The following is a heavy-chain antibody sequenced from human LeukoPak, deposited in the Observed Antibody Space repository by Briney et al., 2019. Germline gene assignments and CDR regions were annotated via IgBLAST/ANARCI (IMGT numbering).Heavy chain of an antibody. CDR1: GFTFSDYY. Sequence: GGPLRLSCAASGFTFSDYYMFWIRQAPGKGLKWVSYISSSGNTIYYADSVKGRFTISRDNTKNSLYLQMNSLRGEDTAVYYCARSMGWHFDLWGRGSLVAVSS. CDR2: ISSSGNTI. V-gene: IGHV3-11*04. J-gene: IGHJ2*01. CDR3: ARSMGWHFDL.